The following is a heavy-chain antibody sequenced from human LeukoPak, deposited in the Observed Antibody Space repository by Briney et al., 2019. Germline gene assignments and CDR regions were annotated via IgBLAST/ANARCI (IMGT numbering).Heavy chain of an antibody. CDR1: GGSISSSSYY. Sequence: PSETLSLTCTVSGGSISSSSYYWGWIRQPPGKGLEWIGSIYYSGSTYYNPSLKSRVTISVGTSKNQFFLKLSSVTAADTAVYYCASKGATYSSSWYYFDYWGQGTLVTVSS. CDR2: IYYSGST. CDR3: ASKGATYSSSWYYFDY. J-gene: IGHJ4*02. V-gene: IGHV4-39*01. D-gene: IGHD6-13*01.